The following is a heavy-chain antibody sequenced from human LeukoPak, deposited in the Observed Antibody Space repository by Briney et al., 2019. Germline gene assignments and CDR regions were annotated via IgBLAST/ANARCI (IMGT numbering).Heavy chain of an antibody. Sequence: PSETLSLTCTVSGGSISTNYWSWIRQPPGKKLEWIGYIYYSGSTNYNPSLKSRVTISVDTSKNQFSLKLSSVTAADTAVYYCARSLVWGVSGKYYGMDVWGQGTTVTVSS. CDR1: GGSISTNY. V-gene: IGHV4-59*01. CDR2: IYYSGST. D-gene: IGHD3-10*01. J-gene: IGHJ6*02. CDR3: ARSLVWGVSGKYYGMDV.